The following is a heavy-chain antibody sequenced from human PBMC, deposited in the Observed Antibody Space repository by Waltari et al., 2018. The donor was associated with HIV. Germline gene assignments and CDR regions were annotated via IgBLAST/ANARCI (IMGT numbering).Heavy chain of an antibody. CDR2: VHTCGNS. V-gene: IGHV4-61*02. CDR1: GGSIPSGSYY. CDR3: TNGGDINGSEFDF. D-gene: IGHD3-10*01. Sequence: QVRLQESGPGLVKPSQTLSLTCSVSGGSIPSGSYYWSWIRQPAGKGLEWIGRVHTCGNSHYNPSLRSRVTISVDTSKNQFSLSMNSVTAADTAVYYCTNGGDINGSEFDFWGQGALVTVSS. J-gene: IGHJ4*02.